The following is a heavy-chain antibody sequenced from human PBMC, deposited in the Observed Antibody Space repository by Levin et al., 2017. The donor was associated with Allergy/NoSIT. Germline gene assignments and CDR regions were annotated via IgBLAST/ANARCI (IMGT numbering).Heavy chain of an antibody. CDR2: ISGSGGST. Sequence: GGSLRLSCAASGFTFSSYAMSWVRQAPGKGLEWVSAISGSGGSTFYADSVKGRFTISRDNSKNTLYLQMNSLRAEDTAVYYCAKLAWLAVAGTRGCDYWSQGTLVTVSS. J-gene: IGHJ4*02. CDR3: AKLAWLAVAGTRGCDY. D-gene: IGHD6-19*01. V-gene: IGHV3-23*01. CDR1: GFTFSSYA.